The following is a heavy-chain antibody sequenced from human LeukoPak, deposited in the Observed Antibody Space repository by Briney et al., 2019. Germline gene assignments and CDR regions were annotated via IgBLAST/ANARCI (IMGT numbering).Heavy chain of an antibody. V-gene: IGHV3-21*01. D-gene: IGHD2-2*01. Sequence: GGSLRLSCAASGVTFSSYSMNWVRQAPGKGLEWVSSISSSSSYIYYADSVKGRFTISRDNAKNSLYLQMNSLRAEDTAVYYCARGQRVPAAIVSYYFDYWGQGTLVTVSS. J-gene: IGHJ4*02. CDR3: ARGQRVPAAIVSYYFDY. CDR2: ISSSSSYI. CDR1: GVTFSSYS.